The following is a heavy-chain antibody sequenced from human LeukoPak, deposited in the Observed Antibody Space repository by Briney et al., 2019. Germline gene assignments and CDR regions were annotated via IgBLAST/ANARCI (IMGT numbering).Heavy chain of an antibody. D-gene: IGHD1-20*01. CDR1: GYTFTSYG. J-gene: IGHJ4*02. V-gene: IGHV1-18*01. CDR2: ISAYNGST. Sequence: ASVKVSCKASGYTFTSYGISWVRQAPGQGLEWMGWISAYNGSTNYAQKLQGRVTMTTDTSTSTAYMELTSLRSDDTAVYYCARGGGGYNWKDYFDYWGQGTLVTVSS. CDR3: ARGGGGYNWKDYFDY.